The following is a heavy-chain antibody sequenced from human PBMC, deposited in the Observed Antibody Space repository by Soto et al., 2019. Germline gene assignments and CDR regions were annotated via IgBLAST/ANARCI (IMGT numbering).Heavy chain of an antibody. D-gene: IGHD5-12*01. J-gene: IGHJ4*02. CDR1: GFTFNHYF. CDR2: ISFDERNK. V-gene: IGHV3-30*04. Sequence: QELLVESGGGVVQPGRSLRLSCAASGFTFNHYFMHWVRQAPGKGLQWVSSISFDERNKYYIDAVKGRFTISRDNSKNMLYLEVDSLRAGDTAVYYCEKGRWVGNGYNLGFACWGQGTLDAVSS. CDR3: EKGRWVGNGYNLGFAC.